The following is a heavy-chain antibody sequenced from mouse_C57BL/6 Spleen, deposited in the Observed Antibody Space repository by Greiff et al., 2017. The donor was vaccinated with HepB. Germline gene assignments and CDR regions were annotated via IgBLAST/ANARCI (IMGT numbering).Heavy chain of an antibody. Sequence: DVKLQESGEGLVKPGGSLKLSCAASGFTFSSYAMSWVRQTPEKRLEWVAYISSGGDYIYYADTVKGRFTISRDNARNTLYLQMSHLKSEDTAMYYCTRVIYDGYYFDYWGQGTTLTVSS. CDR1: GFTFSSYA. V-gene: IGHV5-9-1*02. CDR3: TRVIYDGYYFDY. CDR2: ISSGGDYI. D-gene: IGHD2-3*01. J-gene: IGHJ2*01.